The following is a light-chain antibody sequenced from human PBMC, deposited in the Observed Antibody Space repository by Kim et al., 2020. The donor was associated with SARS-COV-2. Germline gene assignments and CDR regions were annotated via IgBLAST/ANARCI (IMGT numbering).Light chain of an antibody. CDR1: QLGDKY. Sequence: SYELTQPPSVSVSPGQTASITCSGDQLGDKYACWYQQKSGQSPVLVMFQDSKRPSGIPERFSGSNSGNTATLTISGTQAMDEADYYCQTWDSTSVVFGGG. V-gene: IGLV3-1*01. CDR3: QTWDSTSVV. CDR2: QDS. J-gene: IGLJ2*01.